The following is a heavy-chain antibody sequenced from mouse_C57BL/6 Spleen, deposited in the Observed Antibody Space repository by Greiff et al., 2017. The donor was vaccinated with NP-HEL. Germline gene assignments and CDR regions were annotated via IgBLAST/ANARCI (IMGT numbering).Heavy chain of an antibody. CDR2: ISDGGSYT. Sequence: EVKVVESGGGLVKPGGSLKLSCAASGFTFSSYAMSWVRQTPEKRLEWVATISDGGSYTYYPDNVKGRFTISRDNAKNNLYLQMSHLKSEDTAMYYCARRTGSSYFDYWGQGTTLTVSS. D-gene: IGHD1-1*01. CDR1: GFTFSSYA. V-gene: IGHV5-4*03. CDR3: ARRTGSSYFDY. J-gene: IGHJ2*01.